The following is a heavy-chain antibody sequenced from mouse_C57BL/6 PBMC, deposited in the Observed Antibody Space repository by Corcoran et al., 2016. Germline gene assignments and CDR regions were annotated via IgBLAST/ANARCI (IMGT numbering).Heavy chain of an antibody. CDR1: GYTFTDYY. V-gene: IGHV1-75*01. D-gene: IGHD1-1*01. CDR3: ARWMDSSFSWFAY. J-gene: IGHJ3*01. Sequence: QVQLQQSGPELVKPGASVKISCKASGYTFTDYYINWVKRRPGQGLEWIGWIFPGSGSTYYNEKFKGKATLTVDKSSSTAYMLLSSLTSEDSAVYFCARWMDSSFSWFAYWGQGTLVTVSA. CDR2: IFPGSGST.